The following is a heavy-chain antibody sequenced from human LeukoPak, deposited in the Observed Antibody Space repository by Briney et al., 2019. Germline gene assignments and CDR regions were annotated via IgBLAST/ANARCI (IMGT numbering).Heavy chain of an antibody. CDR2: INHSGST. V-gene: IGHV4-34*01. CDR3: ARGLIPVFSGSYPDAFDI. Sequence: SETLSLTCAVYGGSFSGYYWSWIRQPPGKGLEWMGEINHSGSTNHNPSLKSRVTISVDTSKNQFSLKLSSVTAADTAVYYCARGLIPVFSGSYPDAFDIWGQGTMATV. CDR1: GGSFSGYY. J-gene: IGHJ3*02. D-gene: IGHD1-26*01.